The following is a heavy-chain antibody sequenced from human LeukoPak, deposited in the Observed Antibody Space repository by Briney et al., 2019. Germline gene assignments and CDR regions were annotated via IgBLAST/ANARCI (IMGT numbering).Heavy chain of an antibody. D-gene: IGHD6-6*01. Sequence: PGGSLRLSCAASGFTFSSYSMNRVRQAPGKGLEWVSYISSSSSTIYYADSVKGRFTISRDNAKNSLYLQMNSLRAEDTAVYYCARALIAAGHWFDPWGQGTLVTVSS. J-gene: IGHJ5*02. V-gene: IGHV3-48*01. CDR3: ARALIAAGHWFDP. CDR1: GFTFSSYS. CDR2: ISSSSSTI.